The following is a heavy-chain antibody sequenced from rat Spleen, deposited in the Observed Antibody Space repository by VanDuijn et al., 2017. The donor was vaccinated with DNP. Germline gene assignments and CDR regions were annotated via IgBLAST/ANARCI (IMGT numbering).Heavy chain of an antibody. D-gene: IGHD1-6*01. CDR3: ARWEDVYYGLGVY. J-gene: IGHJ3*01. V-gene: IGHV1-43*01. CDR1: GYTFTSYY. CDR2: INMGSGGT. Sequence: QVQLRQSGAEPAKPGSSVKISCKASGYTFTSYYIGWIKQTTGQGLDYIGFINMGSGGTNYNEKFKGKATLTVDKSSSSVFMQLSSLTPDDSAVYYCARWEDVYYGLGVYWGQGTLVTVSS.